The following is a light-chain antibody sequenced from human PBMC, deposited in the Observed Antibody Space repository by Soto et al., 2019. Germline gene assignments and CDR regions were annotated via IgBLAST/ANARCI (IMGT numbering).Light chain of an antibody. CDR3: QQFNSYPRIFT. J-gene: IGKJ3*01. V-gene: IGKV1-5*01. CDR1: QSISSW. CDR2: DAS. Sequence: DIQMTQSPSTLSASVGDRVTITCRASQSISSWLAWFQQKPGKAPKLLIYDASSLESGVPSRFSGSGSGTEFTLTISSLQPEDFATYYCQQFNSYPRIFTFGPGTKVDIK.